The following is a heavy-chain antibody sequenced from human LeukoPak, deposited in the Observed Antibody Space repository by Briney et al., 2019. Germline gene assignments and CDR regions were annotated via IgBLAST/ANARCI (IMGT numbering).Heavy chain of an antibody. D-gene: IGHD3-22*01. J-gene: IGHJ3*02. CDR2: INPNSGGT. CDR1: GYTFTGYY. CDR3: ASFDYYDSSGYYELDALDI. Sequence: GASVKVSCKASGYTFTGYYMHWVRQAPGQGLEWMGRINPNSGGTNYAQKFQGRVTMTRDTSISTAYMELSRLRSDDTAVYYCASFDYYDSSGYYELDALDIWGQGTMVTVSS. V-gene: IGHV1-2*06.